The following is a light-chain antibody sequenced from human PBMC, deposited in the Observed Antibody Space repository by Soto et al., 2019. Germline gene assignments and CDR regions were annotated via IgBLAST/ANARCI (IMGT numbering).Light chain of an antibody. V-gene: IGLV1-51*01. CDR3: GSWDSSLSAYV. CDR2: DDN. Sequence: QSVLTQPPSVSAAPGQKVTITCSVSSSSIGGNSVSWYQQLPGTAPKLLIYDDNKRPSGIPDRFSGSKSGTSATLGITGFQTGDEADYYCGSWDSSLSAYVFGTGTKV. CDR1: SSSIGGNS. J-gene: IGLJ1*01.